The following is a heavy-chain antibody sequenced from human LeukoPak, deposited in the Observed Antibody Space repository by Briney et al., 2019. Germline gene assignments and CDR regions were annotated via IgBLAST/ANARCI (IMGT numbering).Heavy chain of an antibody. CDR3: ARQGRATGFDI. V-gene: IGHV5-51*01. Sequence: GESLKISCQGSGYIFPSYWIAWVRQLPGKGLEWMGSIYSADSNTRFSPSFRGQVSITADKSISTAYLQWTSLKTSDTDTYCCARQGRATGFDIWGQGTLVTVSS. D-gene: IGHD1-1*01. J-gene: IGHJ3*02. CDR2: IYSADSNT. CDR1: GYIFPSYW.